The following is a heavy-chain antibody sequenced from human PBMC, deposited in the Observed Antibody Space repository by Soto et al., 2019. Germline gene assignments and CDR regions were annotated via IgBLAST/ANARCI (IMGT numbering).Heavy chain of an antibody. D-gene: IGHD6-13*01. Sequence: GGSLRLSFAACVFTFSSYGMHWVRQAPGKWLEWLAVIWYDGSNKXXADSVKGRXTISRYNSENTXYVEMXSLRAEDTAVYYCAYSSTPFDYGGQGTLVTVSS. J-gene: IGHJ4*02. CDR2: IWYDGSNK. CDR3: AYSSTPFDY. CDR1: VFTFSSYG. V-gene: IGHV3-33*01.